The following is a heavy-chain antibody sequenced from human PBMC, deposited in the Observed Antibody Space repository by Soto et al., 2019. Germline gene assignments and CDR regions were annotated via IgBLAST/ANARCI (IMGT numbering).Heavy chain of an antibody. CDR3: AKSDYYDSSGYYSGPFDY. V-gene: IGHV3-9*01. J-gene: IGHJ4*02. CDR2: ISWNSGSI. D-gene: IGHD3-22*01. CDR1: GFTFDDYA. Sequence: LRLSCAASGFTFDDYAMHWVRQAPGKGLEWVSGISWNSGSIGYADSVKGRFTISRDNAKNSLYLQMNSLRAEDTALYYCAKSDYYDSSGYYSGPFDYWGQGTLVTVSS.